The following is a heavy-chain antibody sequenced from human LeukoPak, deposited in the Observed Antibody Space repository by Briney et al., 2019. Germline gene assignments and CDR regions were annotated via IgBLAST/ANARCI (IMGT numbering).Heavy chain of an antibody. CDR3: ARDHYGSSGYYYVLSY. D-gene: IGHD3-22*01. CDR2: INPNSGGT. V-gene: IGHV1-2*02. CDR1: GYTFTGYY. Sequence: ASVKVSCKTSGYTFTGYYMHWVRQAPGQGLEWMGWINPNSGGTNYAQKFQGRVTMTRDTSISTAYMELSRLRSDDTAVYYCARDHYGSSGYYYVLSYWGQGTLVTVSS. J-gene: IGHJ4*02.